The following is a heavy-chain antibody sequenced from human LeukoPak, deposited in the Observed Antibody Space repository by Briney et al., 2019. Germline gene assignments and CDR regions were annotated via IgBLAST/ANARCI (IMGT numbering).Heavy chain of an antibody. D-gene: IGHD3-9*01. CDR3: ARGVDFEYYFDY. CDR1: GGSISSSSYY. CDR2: IYYSGST. J-gene: IGHJ4*02. V-gene: IGHV4-39*07. Sequence: SETLSLTCTVSGGSISSSSYYWGWIRRPPGKGLEWIGSIYYSGSTYYNPSLKSRVTISVDTSKNQFSLKLSSVTAADTAVYYCARGVDFEYYFDYWGQGTLVTVSS.